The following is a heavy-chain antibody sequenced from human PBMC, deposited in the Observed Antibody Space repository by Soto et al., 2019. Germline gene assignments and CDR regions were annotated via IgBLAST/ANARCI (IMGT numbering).Heavy chain of an antibody. D-gene: IGHD1-1*01. J-gene: IGHJ4*02. CDR1: GFTFRNYW. Sequence: PGGSLRLSCAASGFTFRNYWMSWVRQAPGKGLEWVSVIYSGGSTYYADSVKGRFTISRDNSKNTLYLQMNSLRAEDTAVYYCARGRYGDYWGQGALVTVS. V-gene: IGHV3-66*01. CDR3: ARGRYGDY. CDR2: IYSGGST.